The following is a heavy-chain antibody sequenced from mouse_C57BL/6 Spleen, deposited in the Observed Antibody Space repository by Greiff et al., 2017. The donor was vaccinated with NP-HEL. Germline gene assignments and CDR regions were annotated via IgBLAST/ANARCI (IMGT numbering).Heavy chain of an antibody. CDR1: GYSITSGYY. J-gene: IGHJ1*03. CDR2: ISYDGSN. Sequence: EVQVVESGPGLVKPSQSLSLTCSVTGYSITSGYYWNWIRQFPGNKLEWMGYISYDGSNNYNPSLKNRISITRDTSKNQFFLKLNSVTTEDTATYYCARGGYYGYFDVWGTGTTVTVSS. D-gene: IGHD2-2*01. CDR3: ARGGYYGYFDV. V-gene: IGHV3-6*01.